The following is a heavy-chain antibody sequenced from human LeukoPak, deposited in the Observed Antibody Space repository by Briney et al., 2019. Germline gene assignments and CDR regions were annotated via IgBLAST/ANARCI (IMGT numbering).Heavy chain of an antibody. CDR3: ASPGNQWLVGLDY. V-gene: IGHV4-34*01. CDR1: GGSFSSYY. Sequence: SETLSLTCAVYGGSFSSYYWSWIRQPPGKGLEWIGEINHSGSTNYNPSLKSRVTISVDTSKSQFSLKLSSVTAADTAVYYCASPGNQWLVGLDYWGQGTLVTVSS. J-gene: IGHJ4*02. CDR2: INHSGST. D-gene: IGHD6-19*01.